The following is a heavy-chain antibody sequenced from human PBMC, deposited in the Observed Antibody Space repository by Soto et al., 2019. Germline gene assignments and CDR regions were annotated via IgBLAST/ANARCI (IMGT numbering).Heavy chain of an antibody. V-gene: IGHV1-58*01. CDR1: GFTFTSSA. D-gene: IGHD2-15*01. CDR2: IVVGSGNT. CDR3: AARVGSFGSRPFDP. J-gene: IGHJ5*02. Sequence: GASVKVSCKASGFTFTSSAVQWVRQARGRRLEWIGWIVVGSGNTNYAQKFQERVTITRDMSTSTAYMELSSLRSEDTAVYYCAARVGSFGSRPFDPWGQGTLVTVSS.